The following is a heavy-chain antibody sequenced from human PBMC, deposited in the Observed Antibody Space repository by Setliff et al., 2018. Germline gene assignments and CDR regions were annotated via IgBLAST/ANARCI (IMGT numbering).Heavy chain of an antibody. V-gene: IGHV4-39*01. CDR2: IHYNGNL. J-gene: IGHJ3*02. CDR1: GGSISSSSYY. Sequence: SETLSLTCAVSGGSISSSSYYWGWIRQSPGEGPEWIANIHYNGNLYYNPSLKNRATISMDTSKIQFSLKLISVTAAGTALYFCARRPTGPGAPFDIWGHGTMVTVSS. D-gene: IGHD3-10*01. CDR3: ARRPTGPGAPFDI.